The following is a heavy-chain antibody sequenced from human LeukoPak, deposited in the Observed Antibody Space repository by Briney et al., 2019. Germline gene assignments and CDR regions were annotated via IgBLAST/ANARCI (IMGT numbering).Heavy chain of an antibody. V-gene: IGHV4-59*01. D-gene: IGHD2-2*01. CDR3: TRAYCSSTSCYPHFDY. J-gene: IGHJ4*02. CDR2: IYSSGST. Sequence: SETLSLTCTVSSGSISNYYWSWIRQPPGKGLEWLGYIYSSGSTNYHPSLKSRVTISVDTSKNQFSLKLGSVTAADTAVYYCTRAYCSSTSCYPHFDYWGQGTLVTVSS. CDR1: SGSISNYY.